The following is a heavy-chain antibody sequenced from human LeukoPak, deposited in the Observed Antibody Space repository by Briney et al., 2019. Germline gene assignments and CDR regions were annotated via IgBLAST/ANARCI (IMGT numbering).Heavy chain of an antibody. D-gene: IGHD3-9*01. V-gene: IGHV4-59*03. J-gene: IGHJ5*02. CDR3: AKNRANTGYSNPDT. Sequence: PSETLSLTCTVSGGSISSYFWSWIRQPPGKGLEWIGYMYPSGSSRYNPSLTSRVIISVDTSRNQVSLKASSVTAADTAVYYCAKNRANTGYSNPDTWGQGILVTVSS. CDR2: MYPSGSS. CDR1: GGSISSYF.